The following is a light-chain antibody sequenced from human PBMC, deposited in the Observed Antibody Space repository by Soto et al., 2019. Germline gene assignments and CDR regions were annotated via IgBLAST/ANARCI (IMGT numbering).Light chain of an antibody. Sequence: ALTHPPSASVTPGRRVTISCSGSSSNIGSNTVNWYQQLPGTAPKLLIYINNQRPSGVPDRFSGSKSGTSASLAISGLQSGDEADYYCATWDDSMNGYFFGTGTKVTV. CDR3: ATWDDSMNGYF. CDR1: SSNIGSNT. J-gene: IGLJ1*01. CDR2: INN. V-gene: IGLV1-44*01.